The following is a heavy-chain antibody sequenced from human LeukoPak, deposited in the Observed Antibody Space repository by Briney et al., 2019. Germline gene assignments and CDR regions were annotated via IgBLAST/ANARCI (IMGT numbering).Heavy chain of an antibody. J-gene: IGHJ5*02. CDR1: GGSISSYY. CDR2: IYYSGST. D-gene: IGHD5-18*01. CDR3: ARLDGRQLAA. V-gene: IGHV4-59*08. Sequence: SETLSLTCTVSGGSISSYYCSWIRQPPGKGLEWIGYIYYSGSTNYNPSLKSRVTISVDTSKNQFSLKLSSVTAADTAVYYCARLDGRQLAAWGQGTLVTVSS.